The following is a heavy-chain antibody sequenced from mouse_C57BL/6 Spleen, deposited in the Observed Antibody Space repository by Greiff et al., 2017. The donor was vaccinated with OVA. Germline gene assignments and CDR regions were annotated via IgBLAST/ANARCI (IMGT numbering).Heavy chain of an antibody. J-gene: IGHJ2*01. CDR1: GYTFTDYE. CDR2: IDPETGGT. D-gene: IGHD2-4*01. CDR3: TRRRAMRLPFDY. Sequence: VQLQQSGAELVRPGASVTLSCKASGYTFTDYEMHWVKQTPVHGLEWIGAIDPETGGTAYNQKFKGKAILTADKSSSTAYMELRSLTSEDSAVYYCTRRRAMRLPFDYWGQGTTLTVSS. V-gene: IGHV1-15*01.